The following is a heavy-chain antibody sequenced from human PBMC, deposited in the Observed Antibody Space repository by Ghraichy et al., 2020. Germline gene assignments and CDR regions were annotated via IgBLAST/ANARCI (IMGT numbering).Heavy chain of an antibody. J-gene: IGHJ6*02. CDR3: AREPVSTSPFSYYYYYGMDV. CDR2: IYTSGST. D-gene: IGHD4-11*01. V-gene: IGHV4-61*02. CDR1: GGSISSGSYY. Sequence: SETLSLTCTVSGGSISSGSYYWSWIRQPAGKGLEWIGRIYTSGSTNYNPSLKSRVTISVDTSKNQFSLKLNSVTAADTAVYYCAREPVSTSPFSYYYYYGMDVWGQGTTVTVSS.